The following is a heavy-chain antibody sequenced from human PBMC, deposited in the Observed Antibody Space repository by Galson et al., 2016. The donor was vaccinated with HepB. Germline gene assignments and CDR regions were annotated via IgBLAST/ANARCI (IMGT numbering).Heavy chain of an antibody. V-gene: IGHV3-30*04. CDR2: ISHEGKNR. J-gene: IGHJ6*02. CDR3: ARDQVVSMAGINYYFYYGMDV. Sequence: SLRLSCAASGFTFSNFAMHWVRQAPGKGLEWVAVISHEGKNRYYPDSVKGRFTISRDNSRNTLFLQMNSLRIEDKAVYYCARDQVVSMAGINYYFYYGMDVWGQGTTVTVSS. D-gene: IGHD6-19*01. CDR1: GFTFSNFA.